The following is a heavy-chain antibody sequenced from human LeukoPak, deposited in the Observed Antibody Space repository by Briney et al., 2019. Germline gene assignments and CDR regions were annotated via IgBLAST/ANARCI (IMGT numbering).Heavy chain of an antibody. CDR3: ARGYPDHSCDWFDP. Sequence: SETLSLTCTVSGGSISSYYWSWIRQPPGKGLEWIGYIYYSGSTNYNPSLKSRVTISVDTSKNQFSLKLSSVTAADTAVYYCARGYPDHSCDWFDPWGQGTLVTVSS. V-gene: IGHV4-59*01. D-gene: IGHD2-2*01. J-gene: IGHJ5*02. CDR2: IYYSGST. CDR1: GGSISSYY.